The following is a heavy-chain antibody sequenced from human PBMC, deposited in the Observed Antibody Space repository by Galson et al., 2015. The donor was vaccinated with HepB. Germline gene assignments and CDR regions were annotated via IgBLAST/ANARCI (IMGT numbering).Heavy chain of an antibody. V-gene: IGHV1-3*01. D-gene: IGHD6-13*01. J-gene: IGHJ4*02. CDR3: ARSGRFGVAAADHGLY. CDR2: IIPANGNT. CDR1: GYGFTSYA. Sequence: SVKVSCKAPGYGFTSYAMHWVRQAPGQRLEWMGRIIPANGNTKYSQKFQDRVTITRDTSATTVYMGLSSLRSDDTAVYYCARSGRFGVAAADHGLYWGQGTLVTVSS.